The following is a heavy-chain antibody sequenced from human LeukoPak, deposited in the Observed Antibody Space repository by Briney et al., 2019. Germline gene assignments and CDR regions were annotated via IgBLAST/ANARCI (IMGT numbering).Heavy chain of an antibody. CDR2: IYHSGST. CDR1: GGSISSSNW. D-gene: IGHD3-22*01. V-gene: IGHV4-4*02. J-gene: IGHJ4*02. Sequence: SETLSLTCAVSGGSISSSNWWSWVRQPPGKGLEWIGEIYHSGSTNYNPSLKSRVTISVDKSKNQFSLKLSSVTAADTAVYYCAGDPYYYDSSGYYGYWGQGTLVTVSS. CDR3: AGDPYYYDSSGYYGY.